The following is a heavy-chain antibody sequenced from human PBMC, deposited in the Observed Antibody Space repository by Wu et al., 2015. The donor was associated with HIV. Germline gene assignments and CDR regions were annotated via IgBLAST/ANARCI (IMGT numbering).Heavy chain of an antibody. Sequence: QVQLVQSGAEVKKPGASVKVSCKASGYTFTSYGISWVRQAPGQGLEWMGWISAYNGNTNYAQKLQGRVTMTTDTSTSTAYMELRSLRSDDTAVYYCASLFSSSSEGYYYYMDVWGKGTNGSPSP. CDR3: ASLFSSSSEGYYYYMDV. CDR1: GYTFTSYG. V-gene: IGHV1-18*01. CDR2: ISAYNGNT. J-gene: IGHJ6*03. D-gene: IGHD6-6*01.